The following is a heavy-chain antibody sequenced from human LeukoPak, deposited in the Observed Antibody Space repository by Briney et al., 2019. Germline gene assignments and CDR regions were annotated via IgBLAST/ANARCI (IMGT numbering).Heavy chain of an antibody. CDR3: ARGGGSSWYFDY. Sequence: GGSLRLSCAASGFTFSDYYMSWIRQAPGKGLECVSYISSSGNTTYHADSVKGRFTISRDNAKNSLYLQMSSLRAEDTAVYYCARGGGSSWYFDYWGQGTLVTVSS. D-gene: IGHD6-13*01. CDR1: GFTFSDYY. V-gene: IGHV3-11*04. J-gene: IGHJ4*02. CDR2: ISSSGNTT.